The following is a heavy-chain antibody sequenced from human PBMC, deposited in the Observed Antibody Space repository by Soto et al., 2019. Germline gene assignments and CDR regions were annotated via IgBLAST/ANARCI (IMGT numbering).Heavy chain of an antibody. CDR2: VYYSGST. J-gene: IGHJ6*02. CDR3: AREVAAEADYYYGMDV. V-gene: IGHV4-61*01. D-gene: IGHD6-13*01. Sequence: PSETLSLTCSVSGGSVSDKTYYWSWIRQPPGKRLEWIGYVYYSGSTYYNPSLKSRVTISVDTSKNQFSLKLSSVTAADTAVYYCAREVAAEADYYYGMDVWGQGTTVTVSS. CDR1: GGSVSDKTYY.